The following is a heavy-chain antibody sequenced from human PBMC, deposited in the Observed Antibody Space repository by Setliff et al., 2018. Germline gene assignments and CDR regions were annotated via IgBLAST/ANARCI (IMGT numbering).Heavy chain of an antibody. CDR2: IPYDRSNK. V-gene: IGHV3-30-3*01. Sequence: PGGSLRLSCAASGFTFSNFAMHWLRQAPGKGLEWVAVIPYDRSNKNYADSVKGRFTISRDNSKTTLFLQMNSLRAEDTAVYYCARGVYYDVLTGHYRRLPPDYWGQGTLVTVSS. CDR1: GFTFSNFA. CDR3: ARGVYYDVLTGHYRRLPPDY. D-gene: IGHD3-9*01. J-gene: IGHJ4*02.